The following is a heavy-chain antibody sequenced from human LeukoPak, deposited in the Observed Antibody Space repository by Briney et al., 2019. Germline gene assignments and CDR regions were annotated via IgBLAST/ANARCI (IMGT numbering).Heavy chain of an antibody. CDR1: GYTFTSYG. CDR2: ISAYNGNT. Sequence: ASVKVSCKASGYTFTSYGISWVRQAPGQGLEWMGWISAYNGNTNYAQKLQGRVTMTTDTSTNTAYMELRSLRSDDTAVYYCARDGYQLLPRAYNWFDPWGQGTLVTVSS. CDR3: ARDGYQLLPRAYNWFDP. J-gene: IGHJ5*02. D-gene: IGHD2-2*01. V-gene: IGHV1-18*01.